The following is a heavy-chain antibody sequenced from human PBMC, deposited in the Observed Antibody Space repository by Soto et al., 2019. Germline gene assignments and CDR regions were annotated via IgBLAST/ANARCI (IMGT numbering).Heavy chain of an antibody. J-gene: IGHJ6*02. V-gene: IGHV1-2*04. CDR2: INPNSGGT. CDR1: GFTFSAYY. D-gene: IGHD6-13*01. CDR3: ARSLLDEYSSSWRSAYYGMDV. Sequence: QVQLVQSGAEVKKPGASVKVSCKASGFTFSAYYIYWVRQAPGQGLEWIGWINPNSGGTNNAQKFQGWVTMTRDTSTSTVYMELSALISDDTAVYYCARSLLDEYSSSWRSAYYGMDVWGQGTTVTVSS.